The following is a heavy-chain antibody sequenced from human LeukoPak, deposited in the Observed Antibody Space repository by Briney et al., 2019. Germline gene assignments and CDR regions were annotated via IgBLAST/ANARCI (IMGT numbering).Heavy chain of an antibody. D-gene: IGHD2-2*01. V-gene: IGHV4-38-2*01. Sequence: SETLSLTCAVSGYSISSGYYWGWIRQPPGKGLEWIGSIYHSGSTYYNPSLKSPVTIAVDTSKIQFSLKLSSVTAADTAVYYCARHVIVVVPAAIGPWGQGTLVTVSS. CDR2: IYHSGST. CDR1: GYSISSGYY. CDR3: ARHVIVVVPAAIGP. J-gene: IGHJ5*02.